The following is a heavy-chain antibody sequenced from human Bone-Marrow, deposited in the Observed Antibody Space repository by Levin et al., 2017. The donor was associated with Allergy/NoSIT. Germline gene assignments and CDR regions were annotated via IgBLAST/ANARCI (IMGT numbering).Heavy chain of an antibody. Sequence: RASVKVSCKTSGYTFTSYNVYWVRQATGQGLEWMGYINPNSGNTGYAQKFQGRVTMTRNSSITTAYMELSGLTSEDTAMYYCARGDCYSGSCYGPDWFDPWGQGTQVTVSS. CDR3: ARGDCYSGSCYGPDWFDP. D-gene: IGHD2-15*01. J-gene: IGHJ5*02. V-gene: IGHV1-8*01. CDR2: INPNSGNT. CDR1: GYTFTSYN.